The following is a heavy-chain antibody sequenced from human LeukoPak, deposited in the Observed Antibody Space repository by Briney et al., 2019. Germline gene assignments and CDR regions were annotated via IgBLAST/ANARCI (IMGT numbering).Heavy chain of an antibody. D-gene: IGHD2/OR15-2a*01. CDR2: LNSDGSST. J-gene: IGHJ4*02. Sequence: GGSLRLSCAASGFTFSSYWMHWVRQAPGKGLVWVSRLNSDGSSTSYADSVKGRFTISRDNAKNTLYLQMNSLRGEDTAVYYCARAATQVFYYFDYWGQGTLVTVSS. CDR3: ARAATQVFYYFDY. CDR1: GFTFSSYW. V-gene: IGHV3-74*01.